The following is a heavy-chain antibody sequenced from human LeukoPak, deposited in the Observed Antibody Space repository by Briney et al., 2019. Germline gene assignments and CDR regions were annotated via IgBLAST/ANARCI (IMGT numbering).Heavy chain of an antibody. CDR1: GGSINSYY. Sequence: KPSETLSLTCTVSGGSINSYYWSWIRQPPGKGLEWIGYIYDSGSTNYNPSLKSRVTISVDTSNNQFSLKLSSVTAADTAVYYCACLTTADAFDIWGQGTMVTVSS. J-gene: IGHJ3*02. D-gene: IGHD3-22*01. V-gene: IGHV4-59*01. CDR3: ACLTTADAFDI. CDR2: IYDSGST.